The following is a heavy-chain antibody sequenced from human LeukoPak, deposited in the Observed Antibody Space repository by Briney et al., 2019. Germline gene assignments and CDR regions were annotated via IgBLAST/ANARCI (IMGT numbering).Heavy chain of an antibody. CDR3: AREVYYYDSSGYYSIYYYYMDV. V-gene: IGHV4-61*02. CDR2: IYTSGST. Sequence: TLSLTCTVSGGSISSGSYYWSWIRQPAGKGLEWIGRIYTSGSTNYNPSLKSRVTISVDTSKNQFSLKLSSVTAADTAVYYCAREVYYYDSSGYYSIYYYYMDVWGKGTTVTISS. D-gene: IGHD3-22*01. J-gene: IGHJ6*03. CDR1: GGSISSGSYY.